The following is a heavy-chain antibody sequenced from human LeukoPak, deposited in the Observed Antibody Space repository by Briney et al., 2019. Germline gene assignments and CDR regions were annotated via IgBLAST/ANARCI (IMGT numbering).Heavy chain of an antibody. CDR2: MNPNSGNT. J-gene: IGHJ4*02. Sequence: ASVKVSCKASGYTFSSYDINWVRQGTGQGLEWMGWMNPNSGNTGYAQKFQGRPTMTRDTSTNTAYMELSGLRSEDTALYYCARGRGLVDVLPMGGTQLFFAYWGQGTLVTVSP. D-gene: IGHD5-18*01. CDR1: GYTFSSYD. V-gene: IGHV1-8*01. CDR3: ARGRGLVDVLPMGGTQLFFAY.